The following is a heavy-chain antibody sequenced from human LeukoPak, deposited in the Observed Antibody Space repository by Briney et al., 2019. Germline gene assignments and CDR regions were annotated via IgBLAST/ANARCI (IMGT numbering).Heavy chain of an antibody. D-gene: IGHD3-22*01. J-gene: IGHJ4*02. CDR3: AKWSYYDSWGYFDY. CDR1: GFTFSSYG. CDR2: ISYDGSNK. V-gene: IGHV3-30*18. Sequence: HPGRSLRLSCAASGFTFSSYGTHWVRQAPGKGLEWVAVISYDGSNKYYADSVKGRFTISRDNSKNTLYLQMNSLRAEDTAVYYCAKWSYYDSWGYFDYWGQGTLVTVSS.